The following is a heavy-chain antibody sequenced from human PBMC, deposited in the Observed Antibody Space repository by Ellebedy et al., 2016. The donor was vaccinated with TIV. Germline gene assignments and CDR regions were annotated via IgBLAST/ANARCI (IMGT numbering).Heavy chain of an antibody. Sequence: GESLKISCAASGFTFSSYEMNWVRQAPGKGLEWVSYISSSGSTIYYADSVKGRFTISRDNAKNSLYLQMNSLGAEDTAVYYCAKDRGEVLLWFGEPYDYWGQGTLVTVSS. CDR3: AKDRGEVLLWFGEPYDY. J-gene: IGHJ4*02. V-gene: IGHV3-48*03. CDR2: ISSSGSTI. D-gene: IGHD3-10*01. CDR1: GFTFSSYE.